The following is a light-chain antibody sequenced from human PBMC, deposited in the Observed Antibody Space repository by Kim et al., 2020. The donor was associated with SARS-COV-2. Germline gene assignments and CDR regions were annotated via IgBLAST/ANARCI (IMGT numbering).Light chain of an antibody. CDR3: CSSAGSSTWV. V-gene: IGLV2-23*02. J-gene: IGLJ3*02. CDR2: EVS. Sequence: QSALTQPASVSGSPGPSITISCTGTSSDVGSYNLFSWYQQNPGKAPKLMIYEVSKRPSGVSNRFSGSNSGNTASLTISGLQAEDEADYYCCSSAGSSTWVFGGGTQPTVL. CDR1: SSDVGSYNL.